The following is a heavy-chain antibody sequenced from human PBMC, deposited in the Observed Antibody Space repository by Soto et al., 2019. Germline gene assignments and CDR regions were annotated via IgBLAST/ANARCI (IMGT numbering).Heavy chain of an antibody. V-gene: IGHV4-59*12. J-gene: IGHJ4*02. CDR3: ATRARGYSFGAPHFDH. CDR2: IYSSGST. CDR1: GGSISNYY. D-gene: IGHD5-18*01. Sequence: SETLSLTCTVSGGSISNYYWSWIRQPPGKGLQWIGYIYSSGSTNYNPSLKSRVTISVNTSKNQFSLNLRSVTAADTAVYYCATRARGYSFGAPHFDHWGQGTLVTVSS.